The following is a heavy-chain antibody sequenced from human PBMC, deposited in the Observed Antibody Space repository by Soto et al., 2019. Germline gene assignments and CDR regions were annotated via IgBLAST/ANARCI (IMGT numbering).Heavy chain of an antibody. CDR3: AKDQGRSTSSLHYYYGMDV. Sequence: ASVKVSCKASGYTFTSYGIHWVRQAPGQRLEWTGWINAGNGNTKYSEKFQGRVTITRDTSASTAYLELNSLRAEDTAVYYCAKDQGRSTSSLHYYYGMDVWGQGTTVTVSS. V-gene: IGHV1-3*01. D-gene: IGHD6-6*01. CDR1: GYTFTSYG. J-gene: IGHJ6*02. CDR2: INAGNGNT.